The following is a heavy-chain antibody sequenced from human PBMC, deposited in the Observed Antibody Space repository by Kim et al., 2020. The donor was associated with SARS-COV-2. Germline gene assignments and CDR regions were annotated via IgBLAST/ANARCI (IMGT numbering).Heavy chain of an antibody. CDR2: ISYDGSNK. V-gene: IGHV3-30*04. CDR1: GFTFSSYA. D-gene: IGHD3-3*01. Sequence: GGSLRLSCAASGFTFSSYAMHWVRQAPGKGLEWVAVISYDGSNKYYVDSVKGRFTISRDNSKNTLYLQMNSLRAEDTAVYYCARDQSVIMDYYYGMDVWGQGTTVTVSS. CDR3: ARDQSVIMDYYYGMDV. J-gene: IGHJ6*02.